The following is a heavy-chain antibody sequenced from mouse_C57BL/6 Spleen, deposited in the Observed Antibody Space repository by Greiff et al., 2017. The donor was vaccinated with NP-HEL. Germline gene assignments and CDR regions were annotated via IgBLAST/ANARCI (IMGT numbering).Heavy chain of an antibody. J-gene: IGHJ4*01. D-gene: IGHD3-2*02. CDR2: IDPETGGT. CDR3: TRNKADYYAMDY. CDR1: GYTFTDYE. V-gene: IGHV1-15*01. Sequence: QVQLKESGAELVRPGASVTLSCKASGYTFTDYEMHWVKQTPVHGLEWIGAIDPETGGTAYNQKFKGKAILTADKSSSTAYMELRSLTSEDSAVYYCTRNKADYYAMDYWGQGTSVTVSS.